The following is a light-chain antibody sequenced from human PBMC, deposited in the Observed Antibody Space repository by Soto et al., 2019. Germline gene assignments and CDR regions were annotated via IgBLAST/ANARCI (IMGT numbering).Light chain of an antibody. J-gene: IGLJ1*01. Sequence: QAVVTQPRSVSGSPGQSVTISCTGTSSDVGTYNYVSWYQQHPGKAPKLMIYDVSKRPSGVPDRFSGSKSGNTASLTISGLQAEDEADYYCCSYVGSYTFDVFGTGTKVTVL. CDR3: CSYVGSYTFDV. CDR1: SSDVGTYNY. V-gene: IGLV2-11*01. CDR2: DVS.